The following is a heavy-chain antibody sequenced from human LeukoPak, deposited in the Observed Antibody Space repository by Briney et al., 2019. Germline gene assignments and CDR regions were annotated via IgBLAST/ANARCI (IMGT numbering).Heavy chain of an antibody. CDR3: ARSRIAQRI. V-gene: IGHV4-59*01. CDR1: GGSISSYY. J-gene: IGHJ4*02. CDR2: IYYSGST. D-gene: IGHD6-25*01. Sequence: SETLSLTCTVSGGSISSYYWSWIRQPPGKGLEWIGYIYYSGSTNYNPSLKTRVTISVDTSKNQFSLKLSSVTAADTAVYYCARSRIAQRIWGQGTLVTVSS.